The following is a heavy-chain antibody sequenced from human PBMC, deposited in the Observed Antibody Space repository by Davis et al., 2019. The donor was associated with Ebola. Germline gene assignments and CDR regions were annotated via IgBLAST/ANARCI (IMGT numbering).Heavy chain of an antibody. V-gene: IGHV3-23*01. CDR3: AKDPQVRIRIAARLVY. CDR2: TSGSGGST. J-gene: IGHJ4*02. Sequence: PAGSLRLSCAVSGGSISSGCYSWSWVRQAPGKGLEWVSATSGSGGSTNYADSVKARFTISRDNSKNTLYLQLNSLTAEDTAVYYCAKDPQVRIRIAARLVYWGQGTLVTVSS. CDR1: GGSISSGCYS. D-gene: IGHD6-6*01.